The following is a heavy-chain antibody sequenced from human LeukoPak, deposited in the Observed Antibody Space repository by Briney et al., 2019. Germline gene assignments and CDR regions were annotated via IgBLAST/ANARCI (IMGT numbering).Heavy chain of an antibody. D-gene: IGHD6-13*01. J-gene: IGHJ5*02. CDR3: ARAYSSSWYFNWFDP. CDR1: GYSISSGYY. V-gene: IGHV4-38-2*02. CDR2: IYPSGTT. Sequence: SETLSLTCTVSGYSISSGYYWGWIRQPPGKGLEWIGNIYPSGTTYYNPSLKTRVAISVDTSKNQFSLKLSSVTAADTAVYFCARAYSSSWYFNWFDPWGQGTLVTVSS.